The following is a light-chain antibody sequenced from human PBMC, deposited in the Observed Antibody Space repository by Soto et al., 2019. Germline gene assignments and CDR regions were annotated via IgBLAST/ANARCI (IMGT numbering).Light chain of an antibody. J-gene: IGKJ4*01. Sequence: MVMTQSPLSLPVTPGEPASISCRSSQSLLHSNGYNYLDWYLQKPGQSPQLLIYLGSNRASGVPDRFSGSGSGTDFTLKISRVEAEDVGVYYCMQALQTPRTFGGGTKVDNK. CDR1: QSLLHSNGYNY. V-gene: IGKV2-28*01. CDR2: LGS. CDR3: MQALQTPRT.